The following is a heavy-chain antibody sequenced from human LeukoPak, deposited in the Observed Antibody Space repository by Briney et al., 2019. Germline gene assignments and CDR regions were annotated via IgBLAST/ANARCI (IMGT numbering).Heavy chain of an antibody. Sequence: ASVKVSCKASGYIFTGYYIHWVRQAPGQGLEWMGWINPNSGGTNYEQKFQGRVTMTRDTSISTGYMELRSLRSDDTAVYYCARGGSYVEYLQHWGQGTLVTVSS. V-gene: IGHV1-2*02. J-gene: IGHJ1*01. D-gene: IGHD1-26*01. CDR3: ARGGSYVEYLQH. CDR2: INPNSGGT. CDR1: GYIFTGYY.